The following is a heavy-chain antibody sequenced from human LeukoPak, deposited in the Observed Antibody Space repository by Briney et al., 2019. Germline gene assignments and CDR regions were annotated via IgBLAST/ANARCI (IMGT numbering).Heavy chain of an antibody. CDR3: ARGRFAATTAYYYYGMDV. J-gene: IGHJ6*02. D-gene: IGHD1-7*01. Sequence: SETLSLTCAVYGGSFSGYYWSWIRQPPGKGLEWIGEINHSGSTNYNPSLKSRVTISVDTPKNQFSLKLSSVTAADTAVYYCARGRFAATTAYYYYGMDVWGQGTTVTVSS. CDR1: GGSFSGYY. CDR2: INHSGST. V-gene: IGHV4-34*01.